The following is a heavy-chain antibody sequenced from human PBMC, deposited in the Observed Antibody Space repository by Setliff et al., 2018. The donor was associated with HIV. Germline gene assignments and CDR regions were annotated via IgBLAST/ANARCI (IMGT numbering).Heavy chain of an antibody. Sequence: ASVKVSCKASAYTLSDSYIHWVRQAPGQGLEWVGRIQPNSGDTNYAQNFQGRVTMTRDTSFSTAYTSIRTTYKVLTNLKSDDTALYYCARDHGGNSGYNWFDPWGQGTLVTVSS. V-gene: IGHV1-2*02. J-gene: IGHJ5*01. CDR2: IQPNSGDT. D-gene: IGHD2-21*02. CDR1: AYTLSDSY. CDR3: ARDHGGNSGYNWFDP.